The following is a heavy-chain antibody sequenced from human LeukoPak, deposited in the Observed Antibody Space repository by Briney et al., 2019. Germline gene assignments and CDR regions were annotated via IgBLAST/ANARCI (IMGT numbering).Heavy chain of an antibody. CDR3: ARASSGYTIFGVVIEN. CDR2: XIPIFGTA. D-gene: IGHD3-3*01. J-gene: IGHJ4*02. CDR1: GGTFSSYA. Sequence: GASVKVSCKASGGTFSSYAISWVRQAPGQGLEWXGXXIPIFGTANXAXKFQXXXTITADESTSTAYMELSSLRSEDTAVYYCARASSGYTIFGVVIENWGQGTLVTVSS. V-gene: IGHV1-69*01.